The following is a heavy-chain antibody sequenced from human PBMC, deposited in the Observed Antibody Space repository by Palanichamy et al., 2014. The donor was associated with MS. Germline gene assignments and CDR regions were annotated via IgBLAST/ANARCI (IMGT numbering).Heavy chain of an antibody. J-gene: IGHJ3*02. CDR3: VRRRGSGGYSYFKPVNAFDI. CDR2: FNPADSES. D-gene: IGHD3-10*01. CDR1: GYTFTRYW. V-gene: IGHV5-51*01. Sequence: EVQLVQSGTEVKQSGESLKISCKISGYTFTRYWIGWVRQKSGEGLEWMGIFNPADSESRYSPSFQGHVSVSADKSTNTAYLQWNSLGASDTAVYYCVRRRGSGGYSYFKPVNAFDIWGQGTVVTVSS.